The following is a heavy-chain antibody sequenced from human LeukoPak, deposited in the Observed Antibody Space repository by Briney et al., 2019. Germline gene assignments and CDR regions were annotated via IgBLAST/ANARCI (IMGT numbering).Heavy chain of an antibody. CDR2: ISNNGGYT. V-gene: IGHV3-23*01. J-gene: IGHJ4*02. D-gene: IGHD2-15*01. Sequence: GGSLRLSCAASGWVRQAPGKGLEWVSAISNNGGYTYYADSVQGRFTISRDNSKSTLCLQMNSLRAEDTAVYYCAKQLGYCSDGSCYFPYWGQGTLVTVSS. CDR1: G. CDR3: AKQLGYCSDGSCYFPY.